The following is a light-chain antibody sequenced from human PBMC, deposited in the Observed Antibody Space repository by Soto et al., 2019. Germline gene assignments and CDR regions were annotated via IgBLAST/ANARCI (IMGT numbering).Light chain of an antibody. V-gene: IGKV3-15*01. Sequence: EIVMTQSPATLSVSPGEGATLSCRASQSVSSKLAWYQQKPGQAPRLLIYGASTRATGIPARFSGSGSWTEFTLIISSLQSEDSAVYYCQQYNSWLWTFGQGTKVEIK. J-gene: IGKJ1*01. CDR2: GAS. CDR3: QQYNSWLWT. CDR1: QSVSSK.